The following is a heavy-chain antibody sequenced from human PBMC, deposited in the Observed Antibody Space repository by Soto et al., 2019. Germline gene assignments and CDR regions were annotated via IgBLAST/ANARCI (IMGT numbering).Heavy chain of an antibody. CDR1: GFTFSSYA. J-gene: IGHJ6*02. D-gene: IGHD5-12*01. Sequence: SGGSLRLSCAASGFTFSSYAMSWVRQAPGKGLDWVSAISVSVGSTYYADSVKGRFTISRDNSKNTLYLQMNSLRAEDTAVYYCARNSGYYYYYGMDVWGQGTTVTVSS. CDR2: ISVSVGST. V-gene: IGHV3-23*01. CDR3: ARNSGYYYYYGMDV.